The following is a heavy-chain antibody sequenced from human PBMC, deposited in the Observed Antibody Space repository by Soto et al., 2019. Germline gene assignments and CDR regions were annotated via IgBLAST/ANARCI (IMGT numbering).Heavy chain of an antibody. V-gene: IGHV2-5*02. CDR2: IYWDDDQ. D-gene: IGHD2-15*01. CDR3: AHRRAAKFDY. Sequence: QITLKESGPTLVKPTQTLTLTCNVSGVSLSTGGVGVGWIRQPPGKALEWLALIYWDDDQRSSPSLKSTLTITKDTSKNQVVLTMTNMAPEDTATYYCAHRRAAKFDYWGQGTLVTVSS. J-gene: IGHJ4*02. CDR1: GVSLSTGGVG.